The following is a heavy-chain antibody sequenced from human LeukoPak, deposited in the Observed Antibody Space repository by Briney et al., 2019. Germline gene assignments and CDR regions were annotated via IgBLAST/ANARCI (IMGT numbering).Heavy chain of an antibody. CDR1: GGSFSGYY. CDR3: ASPGYCSGGSCRKPFDY. CDR2: INHSGST. V-gene: IGHV4-34*01. D-gene: IGHD2-15*01. J-gene: IGHJ4*02. Sequence: PSETLSLTCAVYGGSFSGYYWSWIRQPPGKGLEWIGEINHSGSTNYNPPLKSRVTISVDTSKNQFSLKLSSVTAADTAVYYCASPGYCSGGSCRKPFDYWGQGTLVTVSS.